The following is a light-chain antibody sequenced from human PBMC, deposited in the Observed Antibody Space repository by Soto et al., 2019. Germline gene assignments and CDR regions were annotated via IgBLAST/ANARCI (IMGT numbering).Light chain of an antibody. V-gene: IGKV1-27*01. Sequence: DIQMTQSPSSLSASVGDRVTITCRASQGLSNYLAWYQQKAGKVPRLLIYAASTLQSGVPSRFSGSGSGTDFTLTISSLQPEDIATYYCQKYNGAPFTFGPGPKVDIK. CDR1: QGLSNY. CDR3: QKYNGAPFT. CDR2: AAS. J-gene: IGKJ3*01.